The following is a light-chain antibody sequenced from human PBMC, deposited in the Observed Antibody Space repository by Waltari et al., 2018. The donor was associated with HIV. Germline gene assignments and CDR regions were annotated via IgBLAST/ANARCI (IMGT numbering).Light chain of an antibody. J-gene: IGLJ2*01. CDR2: GN. Sequence: QSVLTQPPSVSGDPGKTVTISCTGRSSHIGPPFDLHWYQQIPVTAPKLVMYGNNRRSGVPDRCSGSKTGTSASLAITGLQAEDEADYYCQTYDSSLSGSVGFGGGTKLTVL. CDR1: SSHIGPPFD. CDR3: QTYDSSLSGSVG. V-gene: IGLV1-40*01.